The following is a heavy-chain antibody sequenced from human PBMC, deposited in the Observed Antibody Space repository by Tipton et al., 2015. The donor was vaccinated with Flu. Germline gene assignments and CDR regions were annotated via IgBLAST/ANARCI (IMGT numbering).Heavy chain of an antibody. V-gene: IGHV4-39*07. CDR1: GDSISSSSYY. Sequence: TLSLTCTVSGDSISSSSYYWGWIRQPPGKGLEWIGSIYYSGSTYYNPSLKSRVTISVDTSKNQFSLKLSSVTAADTAVYYCAREGRREQLALDYWGRGTLVTVSS. J-gene: IGHJ4*02. CDR3: AREGRREQLALDY. CDR2: IYYSGST. D-gene: IGHD6-6*01.